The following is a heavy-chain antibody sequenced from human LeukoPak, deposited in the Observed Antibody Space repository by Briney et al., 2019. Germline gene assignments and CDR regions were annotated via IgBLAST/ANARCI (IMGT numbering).Heavy chain of an antibody. CDR3: ARAGDSGAYDVRSASHTYYFNV. D-gene: IGHD3-3*01. Sequence: GASVKVSCKVSGGIFSSYSISWVRQAPGQGLEWMGGIIPVFSKANYAQKFRGRVTITADDATTTGYMELNSLTSDDTAIYFCARAGDSGAYDVRSASHTYYFNVWGEGTTVTVSS. CDR2: IIPVFSKA. V-gene: IGHV1-69*13. J-gene: IGHJ6*03. CDR1: GGIFSSYS.